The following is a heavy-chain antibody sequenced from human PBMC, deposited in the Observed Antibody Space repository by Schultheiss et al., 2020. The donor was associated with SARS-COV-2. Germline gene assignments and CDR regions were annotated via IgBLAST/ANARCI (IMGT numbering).Heavy chain of an antibody. V-gene: IGHV3-7*03. CDR1: GFTFSSYG. J-gene: IGHJ4*02. D-gene: IGHD6-19*01. Sequence: GGSLRLSCAASGFTFSSYGMHWVRQAPGKGLEWVANIKQDGSEKYYVDSVKGRFTISRDNAKNSLYLQMNSLRAEDTAVYYCARDRRQWLVGMFFDYWGQGTLVTVSS. CDR2: IKQDGSEK. CDR3: ARDRRQWLVGMFFDY.